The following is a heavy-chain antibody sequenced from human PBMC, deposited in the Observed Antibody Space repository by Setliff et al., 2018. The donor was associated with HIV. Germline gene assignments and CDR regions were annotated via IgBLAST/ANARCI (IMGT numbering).Heavy chain of an antibody. CDR1: GYTFTAYY. D-gene: IGHD3-22*01. CDR3: ARGLRYSDGSAHRWFNPFDI. V-gene: IGHV1-2*06. Sequence: ASVKVSCKTSGYTFTAYYMHWVRQAPGQGLEWMGRINPSSGGTNYPQKFQGRVTMTRDTSIGAAYMELSSLTSDDTAVYYCARGLRYSDGSAHRWFNPFDIWGQGTMVTVSS. CDR2: INPSSGGT. J-gene: IGHJ3*02.